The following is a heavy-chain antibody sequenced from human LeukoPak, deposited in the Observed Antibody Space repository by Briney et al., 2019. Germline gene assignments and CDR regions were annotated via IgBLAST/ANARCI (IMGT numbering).Heavy chain of an antibody. CDR1: GYRFTNYG. CDR2: ISAYNGNT. CDR3: ARRSGTYAFDY. D-gene: IGHD3-10*01. Sequence: GASVKVFFKVSGYRFTNYGISRVRPAPGQGLEWMGWISAYNGNTNYAQKLQGRVSMTRDIATNTVYMELRTLRSDDTAVYYCARRSGTYAFDYWAREPWSPSPQ. J-gene: IGHJ4*02. V-gene: IGHV1-18*01.